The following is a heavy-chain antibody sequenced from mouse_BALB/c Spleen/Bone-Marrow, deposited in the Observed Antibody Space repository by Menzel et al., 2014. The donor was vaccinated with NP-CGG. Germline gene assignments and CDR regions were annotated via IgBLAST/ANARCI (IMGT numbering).Heavy chain of an antibody. J-gene: IGHJ1*01. D-gene: IGHD2-2*01. CDR2: ISYSGST. CDR1: GYSITSDYA. Sequence: EVKLVESGPGLVKPSQSLSLTCTVTGYSITSDYAWNWIRQFPGNKLEWMGYISYSGSTSYDPSLKSRISITRDTSKNQFFLQLNSVTTEDTATCYCARLGLHDWYFDVWGAGTTVTVSS. CDR3: ARLGLHDWYFDV. V-gene: IGHV3-2*02.